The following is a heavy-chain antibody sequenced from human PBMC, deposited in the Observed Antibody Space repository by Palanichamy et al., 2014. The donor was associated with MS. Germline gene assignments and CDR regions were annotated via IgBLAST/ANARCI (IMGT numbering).Heavy chain of an antibody. CDR1: GGSISSYY. CDR3: ARGTGPYYFDY. D-gene: IGHD1-1*01. CDR2: LLQWEH. V-gene: IGHV4-59*01. J-gene: IGHJ4*02. Sequence: VQLQESGPGLVKPSETLSLTCTVSGGSISSYYWSWIRQPPREGTGVDWVYLLQWEHQLQPSLKSRVTISVDTSKNQFSLKLSSVTAADTAVYYCARGTGPYYFDYWGQGTLVTVSS.